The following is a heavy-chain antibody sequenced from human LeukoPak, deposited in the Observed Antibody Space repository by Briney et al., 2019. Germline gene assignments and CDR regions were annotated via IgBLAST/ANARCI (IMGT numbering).Heavy chain of an antibody. CDR2: INPSGGST. J-gene: IGHJ4*02. CDR1: GCTFTSYY. CDR3: ASEHYYDSSGYYEEKFDY. D-gene: IGHD3-22*01. V-gene: IGHV1-46*01. Sequence: GASVKVSCKASGCTFTSYYMHWVRQAPGQGLEWMGIINPSGGSTSYAQKFQGRVTMTRDTSTSTVYMELSSLRSEDTAVYYCASEHYYDSSGYYEEKFDYWGQGTLVTVSS.